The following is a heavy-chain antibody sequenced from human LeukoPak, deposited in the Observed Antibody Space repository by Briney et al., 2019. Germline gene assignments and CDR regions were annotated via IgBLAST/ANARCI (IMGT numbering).Heavy chain of an antibody. V-gene: IGHV4-34*01. J-gene: IGHJ4*02. CDR1: GGSFSGYY. Sequence: SETLSLTCAVYGGSFSGYYWSWIRQPPGKGLDWIGEINHSGSTNYNPSLKSRVTISVDTSKNQFSLKLSSVTAADTAVYYCARGQPYYYGSGSYSRIYYFDYWGQGTLVTVSS. CDR2: INHSGST. CDR3: ARGQPYYYGSGSYSRIYYFDY. D-gene: IGHD3-10*01.